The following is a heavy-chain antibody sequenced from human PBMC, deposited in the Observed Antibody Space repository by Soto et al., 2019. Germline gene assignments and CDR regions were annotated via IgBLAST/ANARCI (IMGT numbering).Heavy chain of an antibody. V-gene: IGHV3-30-3*01. D-gene: IGHD1-7*01. CDR3: ARVFRITGTTLSDY. Sequence: PGGSLRLSCAASGLTFSSYAMHWVRQAPGKGLEWVAVISYDGSNKYYADSVKGRFTISRDNSKNTLYLQMNSLRAEDTAVYYCARVFRITGTTLSDYWGQGTLVTVSS. CDR1: GLTFSSYA. J-gene: IGHJ4*02. CDR2: ISYDGSNK.